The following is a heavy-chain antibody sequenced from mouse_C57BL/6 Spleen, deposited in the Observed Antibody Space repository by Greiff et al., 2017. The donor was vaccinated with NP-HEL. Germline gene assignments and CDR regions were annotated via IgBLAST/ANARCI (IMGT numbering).Heavy chain of an antibody. V-gene: IGHV1-9*01. Sequence: QVQLQQSGAELMKPGASVKLSCKATGYTFTGYWIEWVKQRPGHGLEWIGEILPGSGSTNYNEKFKGKATFTADKSSNTAYMQLSSLTTEDSAIDDCARKGGYGSSPFAYWGQGTLVTVSA. CDR2: ILPGSGST. CDR1: GYTFTGYW. D-gene: IGHD1-1*01. J-gene: IGHJ3*01. CDR3: ARKGGYGSSPFAY.